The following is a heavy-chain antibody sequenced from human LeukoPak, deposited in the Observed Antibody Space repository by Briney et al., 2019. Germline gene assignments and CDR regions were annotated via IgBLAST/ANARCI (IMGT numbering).Heavy chain of an antibody. D-gene: IGHD3-10*01. V-gene: IGHV4-4*02. Sequence: SETLSLTCAVSGGSISSSNWWSWVRQPPGKGLEWIGEIYHSGSTNYNPSLKSRVTISVDKSKNQLSLKLSSVTAADTAVYYCARYRGANGYYFDYWGQGTLVTVSS. CDR3: ARYRGANGYYFDY. CDR2: IYHSGST. CDR1: GGSISSSNW. J-gene: IGHJ4*02.